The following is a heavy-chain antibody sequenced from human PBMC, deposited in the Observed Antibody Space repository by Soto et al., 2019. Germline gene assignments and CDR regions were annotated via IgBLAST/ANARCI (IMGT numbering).Heavy chain of an antibody. Sequence: QVQLQQWGAGLLKPSETLSLTCAVYGGSFSGYYWSWIRQPPGKGLEWIGEINHSGSTNYNPSLKKRVTISVDTSKNQFSLKLSAVTAADTAVYYCARALYYDISGDYWGQGTLVTVSS. V-gene: IGHV4-34*01. CDR3: ARALYYDISGDY. J-gene: IGHJ4*02. CDR2: INHSGST. CDR1: GGSFSGYY. D-gene: IGHD3-9*01.